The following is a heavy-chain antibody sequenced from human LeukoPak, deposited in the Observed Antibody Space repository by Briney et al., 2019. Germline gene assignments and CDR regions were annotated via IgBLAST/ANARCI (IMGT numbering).Heavy chain of an antibody. CDR1: GGSISSSSYY. J-gene: IGHJ4*02. CDR3: GSTTVTTGEFDY. V-gene: IGHV4-39*01. D-gene: IGHD4-11*01. CDR2: IYYSGST. Sequence: SETLSLTCTVSGGSISSSSYYWGWIRQPPGKGLEWIGSIYYSGSTYYNPSLQSRVTISVDTSKNQFSLKLSSVTAADMAVYYCGSTTVTTGEFDYWGQGTLVTVSS.